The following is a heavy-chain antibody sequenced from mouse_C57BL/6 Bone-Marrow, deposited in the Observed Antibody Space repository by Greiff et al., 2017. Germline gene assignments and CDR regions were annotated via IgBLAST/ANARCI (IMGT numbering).Heavy chain of an antibody. Sequence: EVQLQQSGGGLVQPGGSLSLSCAASGFTFTDYYMSWVRQPPGKALEWLGFIRNKANGYTTEYSASVKGRFTISRDNSQSILYLQMNALRAEDSATYYCARSMVTPAWFAYWGQGTLVTVSA. CDR1: GFTFTDYY. D-gene: IGHD2-3*01. CDR2: IRNKANGYTT. CDR3: ARSMVTPAWFAY. J-gene: IGHJ3*01. V-gene: IGHV7-3*01.